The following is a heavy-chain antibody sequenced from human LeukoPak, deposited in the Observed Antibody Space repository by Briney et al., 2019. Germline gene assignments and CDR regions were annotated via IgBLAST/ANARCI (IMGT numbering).Heavy chain of an antibody. V-gene: IGHV3-23*01. Sequence: PGGSLRLSCAASGFTFINYAMTWVRQAPGKGLEWVSGISGNGVTTYYADSVKVRFTIYKYNSRNTLYLQMNRLRAEDTAVYYCAIKSPSAETSPHWGQGTLVTVSS. CDR3: AIKSPSAETSPH. D-gene: IGHD4-17*01. J-gene: IGHJ4*02. CDR1: GFTFINYA. CDR2: ISGNGVTT.